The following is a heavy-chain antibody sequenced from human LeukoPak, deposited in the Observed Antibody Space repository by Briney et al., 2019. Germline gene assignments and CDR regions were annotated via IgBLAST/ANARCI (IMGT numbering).Heavy chain of an antibody. Sequence: SETLSLTCAVSGDSISNDYYWGWIRQSPEKGLEWLGSISHSGSTYYNPSLRSRVTISRDMPKNQFSLELNSVTAADTAVYYCAGISTGSCFRHWGQGTLVTVSS. J-gene: IGHJ1*01. CDR3: AGISTGSCFRH. D-gene: IGHD4-17*01. CDR2: ISHSGST. CDR1: GDSISNDYY. V-gene: IGHV4-38-2*01.